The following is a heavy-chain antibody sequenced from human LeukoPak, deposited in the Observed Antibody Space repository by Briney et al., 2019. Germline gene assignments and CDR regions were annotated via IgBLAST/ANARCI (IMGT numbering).Heavy chain of an antibody. J-gene: IGHJ6*03. CDR2: IRYDGSDE. D-gene: IGHD2-15*01. V-gene: IGHV3-30*02. Sequence: GGSLRLSCAASGFSFSGYGMHWVRQAPGKGLEWVAFIRYDGSDEYYADSVKGRFTISRDKSKNTLSLQMNGLRVEDTAVYYCAKVMPPGRIRFYSYYMDVWGKGTTVTVS. CDR1: GFSFSGYG. CDR3: AKVMPPGRIRFYSYYMDV.